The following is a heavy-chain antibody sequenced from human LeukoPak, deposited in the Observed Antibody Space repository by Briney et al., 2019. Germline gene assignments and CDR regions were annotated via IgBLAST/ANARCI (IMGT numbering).Heavy chain of an antibody. Sequence: ASVNVSCKASGYTFTSYYMHWVRQAPGQGLEWMGIINPSGGSTSYAQKFQGRVTMTRDTSTSTVYMELSSLRSEDTAVYYCARDISAVTTLGDWGQGTLVTVSS. D-gene: IGHD3-16*01. J-gene: IGHJ4*02. V-gene: IGHV1-46*01. CDR3: ARDISAVTTLGD. CDR1: GYTFTSYY. CDR2: INPSGGST.